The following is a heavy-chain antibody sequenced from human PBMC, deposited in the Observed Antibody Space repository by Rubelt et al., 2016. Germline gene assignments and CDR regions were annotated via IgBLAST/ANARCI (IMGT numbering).Heavy chain of an antibody. D-gene: IGHD6-13*01. V-gene: IGHV1-18*01. CDR1: GYTFTSYG. CDR3: AWVTMHGSSSNFDY. Sequence: QVQLVQSGAEVKKPGASVKVSCKASGYTFTSYGISWVRQAPGQGLEWMGWISAYNGNTNYAQKLQDSVTMTPVTTTSSAYMGLRGLRSDDTAVYYCAWVTMHGSSSNFDYWGQGTLVTVSS. CDR2: ISAYNGNT. J-gene: IGHJ4*02.